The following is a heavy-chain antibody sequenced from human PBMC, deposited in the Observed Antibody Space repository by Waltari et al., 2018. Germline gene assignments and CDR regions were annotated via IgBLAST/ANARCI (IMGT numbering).Heavy chain of an antibody. J-gene: IGHJ5*02. CDR2: ISGSSGST. D-gene: IGHD2-15*01. CDR1: GYSIRSGYY. V-gene: IGHV4-38-2*01. CDR3: ARLLYGARFDV. Sequence: QVQLQESGPGLVKPSETLSLTCAVSGYSIRSGYYWGWIRQPPGKGLEYIGYISGSSGSTYYNPSLKSRVTISKDTSKNKFSLKLSSVTAADTAVYYCARLLYGARFDVWGPGVLVTVSS.